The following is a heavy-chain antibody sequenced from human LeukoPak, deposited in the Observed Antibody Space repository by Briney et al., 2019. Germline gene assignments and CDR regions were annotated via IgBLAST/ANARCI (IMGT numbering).Heavy chain of an antibody. CDR2: NSWNSGSI. J-gene: IGHJ4*02. V-gene: IGHV3-9*01. CDR3: AKEGLVGALDY. D-gene: IGHD1-26*01. Sequence: GGPVRLFCAASVFTLEDYATQRVRQAPGKDLGRVSCNSWNSGSIGYADSVKGRFTISRDNAKNSLYLQMNSLRAEDTALYYCAKEGLVGALDYWGQGTLVTVSS. CDR1: VFTLEDYA.